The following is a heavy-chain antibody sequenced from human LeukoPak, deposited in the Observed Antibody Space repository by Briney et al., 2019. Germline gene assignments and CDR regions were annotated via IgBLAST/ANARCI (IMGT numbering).Heavy chain of an antibody. CDR3: AREGFWSGLIDY. CDR1: GFTVSSNY. D-gene: IGHD3-3*01. V-gene: IGHV4-59*02. J-gene: IGHJ4*02. CDR2: IYYSGST. Sequence: KSGGSLRLSCAASGFTVSSNYMSWVRQAPGKGLEWIGYIYYSGSTNYNPSLKSRVTISVDTSKNQFSLKLNSVTAADTAVYYCAREGFWSGLIDYWGQGTLVTVSS.